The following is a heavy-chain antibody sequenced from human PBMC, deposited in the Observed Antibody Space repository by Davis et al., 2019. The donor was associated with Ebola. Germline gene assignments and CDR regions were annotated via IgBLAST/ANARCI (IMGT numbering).Heavy chain of an antibody. Sequence: ASVKVSCKASGYTFTSYDINWVRQATGQGLEWMGWMNPNSGNTGYAQKFQGRVTMTRNTSISTAYMELSRLRSDDTAVYYCARDRRGLSPYYFDYWGQGTLVTVSS. V-gene: IGHV1-8*01. J-gene: IGHJ4*02. CDR3: ARDRRGLSPYYFDY. CDR1: GYTFTSYD. D-gene: IGHD3-16*02. CDR2: MNPNSGNT.